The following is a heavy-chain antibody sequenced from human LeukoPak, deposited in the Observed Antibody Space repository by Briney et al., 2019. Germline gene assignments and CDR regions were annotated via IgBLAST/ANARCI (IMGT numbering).Heavy chain of an antibody. CDR1: GFTSSNYV. Sequence: GWALTLSCAASGFTSSNYVIHWLRQASGKGLEWVSFIGYAGDTYYAGSVRGRFTISRENVKNAFYLQMNSLRPGDTAVYYCARGPVVGITGTKGYFDYWGHGTLVTVSS. CDR2: IGYAGDT. CDR3: ARGPVVGITGTKGYFDY. D-gene: IGHD1-7*01. V-gene: IGHV3-13*01. J-gene: IGHJ4*01.